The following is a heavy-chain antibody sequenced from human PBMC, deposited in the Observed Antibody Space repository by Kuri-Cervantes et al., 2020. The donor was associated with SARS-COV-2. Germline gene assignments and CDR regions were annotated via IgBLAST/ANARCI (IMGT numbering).Heavy chain of an antibody. D-gene: IGHD3-22*01. V-gene: IGHV4-59*01. CDR2: IYYSGST. J-gene: IGHJ6*02. CDR3: ARDGGGHYYDSSGYYHYYYSGMDV. CDR1: GGSLTNYY. Sequence: SETLSLTCTVSGGSLTNYYWTWIRQTPGKGLEWIGYIYYSGSTNYNPSLKSRVTISVDTSKNQFSLKLSSVTAADTAVYYCARDGGGHYYDSSGYYHYYYSGMDVWGQGTTVTVSS.